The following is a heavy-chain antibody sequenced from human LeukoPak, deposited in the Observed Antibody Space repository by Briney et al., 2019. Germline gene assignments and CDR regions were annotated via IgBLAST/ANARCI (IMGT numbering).Heavy chain of an antibody. V-gene: IGHV4-61*02. D-gene: IGHD2-8*01. J-gene: IGHJ5*02. CDR2: IYTSGST. CDR3: ARAPLGTINWFDP. CDR1: GGSISSGSYY. Sequence: SETLSLTCTVSGGSISSGSYYWSWIRQPAGKGLEWIGRIYTSGSTNYNPSLKSGVTISGDTSKNQFSLKLSSVTAADTAVYYCARAPLGTINWFDPWGQGILVTVSS.